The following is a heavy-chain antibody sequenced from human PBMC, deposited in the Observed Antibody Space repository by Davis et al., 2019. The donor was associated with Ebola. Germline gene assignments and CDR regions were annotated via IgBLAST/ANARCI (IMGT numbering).Heavy chain of an antibody. J-gene: IGHJ2*01. V-gene: IGHV4-39*01. Sequence: GSLRLSCTVSGGSISSSSYYWGWIRQPPGKGLEWIGSIYYNGSTYYNPSLKSRVTISVDTSKNQFSLKLSSVTAADTAVYYCARQLLWFGESPHWYFDLWGRGTLVTVSS. D-gene: IGHD3-10*01. CDR3: ARQLLWFGESPHWYFDL. CDR1: GGSISSSSYY. CDR2: IYYNGST.